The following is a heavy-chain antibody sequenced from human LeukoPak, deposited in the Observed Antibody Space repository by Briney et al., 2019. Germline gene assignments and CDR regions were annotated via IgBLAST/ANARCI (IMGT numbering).Heavy chain of an antibody. V-gene: IGHV3-33*01. J-gene: IGHJ4*02. D-gene: IGHD6-19*01. CDR1: GFTFSGFG. Sequence: GMSLRLSCAASGFTFSGFGMHWVRQAPGKGLEWVALIWYDGTKEFYADSVKGRFTISRDNSNNTVYLQMNGLRAEDTAVYYCARKRGQWVVPDYWGQGTLVTVSS. CDR2: IWYDGTKE. CDR3: ARKRGQWVVPDY.